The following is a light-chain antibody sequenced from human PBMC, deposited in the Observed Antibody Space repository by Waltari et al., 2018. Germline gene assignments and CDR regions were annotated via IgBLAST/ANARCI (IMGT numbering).Light chain of an antibody. V-gene: IGKV3-15*01. J-gene: IGKJ2*01. CDR2: GAS. CDR1: QSVSSN. CDR3: QQYNNWPYT. Sequence: EIVMTQSPATLSVSPGESATLSCRASQSVSSNLAWYQQKPGQAPRLLNYGASTRATGIPARFSGSGSGTEFTLTISSLQSEDFAVYYCQQYNNWPYTFGQGTKLEIK.